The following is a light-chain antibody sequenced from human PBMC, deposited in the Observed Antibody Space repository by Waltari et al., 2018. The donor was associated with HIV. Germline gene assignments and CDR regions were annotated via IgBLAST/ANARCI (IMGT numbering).Light chain of an antibody. CDR3: QAWDSSTAVV. Sequence: SYELTQPPSVSVSPGQTASITCSAHQLGDKSACRYQQKPGQSPVLVIYQDSKRPSGIPERFSGSNSGNTATLTISGTQAMDEADYYCQAWDSSTAVVFGGGTKLTVL. CDR1: QLGDKS. V-gene: IGLV3-1*01. J-gene: IGLJ2*01. CDR2: QDS.